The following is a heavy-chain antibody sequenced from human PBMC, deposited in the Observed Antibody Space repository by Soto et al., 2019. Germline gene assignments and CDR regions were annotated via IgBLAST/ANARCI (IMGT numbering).Heavy chain of an antibody. CDR3: ARVVAAPDWYFDY. CDR1: GFTFSSYW. V-gene: IGHV3-7*03. D-gene: IGHD6-6*01. J-gene: IGHJ4*02. Sequence: EVQLVESGGGLVQPGGSLRLSCAASGFTFSSYWMSWVRQAPGKGLEWVANIKQDGSEKYYVDSVKGRSTISRDNAKNSLYLQMNSLRAEDTAVYYCARVVAAPDWYFDYWGQGTLVTVSS. CDR2: IKQDGSEK.